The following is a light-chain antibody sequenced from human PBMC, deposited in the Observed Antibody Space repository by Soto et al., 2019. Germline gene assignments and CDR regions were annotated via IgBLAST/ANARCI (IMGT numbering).Light chain of an antibody. CDR2: GAS. Sequence: VLTQSPGTLSLTPGERATLSCRASQSVSSSYLAWYQQKPGQAPRLLIYGASSRATGIPDRFSGSGSGTDFTLTISRLEPEDFAVYYCQQYGSSAITFGQGTRLEIK. J-gene: IGKJ5*01. CDR3: QQYGSSAIT. V-gene: IGKV3-20*01. CDR1: QSVSSSY.